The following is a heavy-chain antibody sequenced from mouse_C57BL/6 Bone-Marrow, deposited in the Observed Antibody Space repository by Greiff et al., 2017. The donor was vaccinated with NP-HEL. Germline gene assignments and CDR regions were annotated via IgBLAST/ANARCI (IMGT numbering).Heavy chain of an antibody. D-gene: IGHD4-1*01. Sequence: VKLMESGAELVRPGASVTLSCKASGYTFTDYEMHWVKQTPVHGLEWIGAIDPETGGTAYNQKFKGKAILTADKSSSTAYMELRSLTSEDSAVYYCAPNWDFAYWGQGTLVTVSA. CDR3: APNWDFAY. CDR2: IDPETGGT. V-gene: IGHV1-15*01. CDR1: GYTFTDYE. J-gene: IGHJ3*01.